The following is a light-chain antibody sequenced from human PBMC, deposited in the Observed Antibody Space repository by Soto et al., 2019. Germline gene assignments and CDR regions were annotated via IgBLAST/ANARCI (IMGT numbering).Light chain of an antibody. CDR3: CSYAGRSTSV. CDR2: DVN. CDR1: SSDVGGYDS. V-gene: IGLV2-11*01. J-gene: IGLJ1*01. Sequence: QSALTQPRSVSGSPGQSVTVSCTGTSSDVGGYDSVSWYQQHPGKAPKLMIYDVNKWPSGVPDRFSGSKSGNTASLTISGLQADDEADYYCCSYAGRSTSVFGTGTKATV.